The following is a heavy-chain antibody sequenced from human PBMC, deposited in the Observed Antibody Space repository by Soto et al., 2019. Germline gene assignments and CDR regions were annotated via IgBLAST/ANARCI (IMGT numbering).Heavy chain of an antibody. CDR2: IIAFSDIV. CDR1: GGTFGIYA. Sequence: QVQLVQSGAEVKKPGSSVKVSCKASGGTFGIYAITWVRQAPGLGLEWMGGIIAFSDIVNYTQKLQGRVTISADESTNTAYMDLGSLRSEDTAVYYCARSLYSSSWYHSGNSYYYYGMDVWGQGTTVTVSS. J-gene: IGHJ6*02. CDR3: ARSLYSSSWYHSGNSYYYYGMDV. V-gene: IGHV1-69*12. D-gene: IGHD6-13*01.